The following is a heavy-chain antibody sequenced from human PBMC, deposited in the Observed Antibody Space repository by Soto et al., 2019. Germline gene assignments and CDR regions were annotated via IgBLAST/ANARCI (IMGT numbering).Heavy chain of an antibody. CDR1: GGTFSSYA. V-gene: IGHV1-69*13. CDR3: ARDKSGPQNWFDP. J-gene: IGHJ5*02. Sequence: SVKVSCKASGGTFSSYAISWVRQAPGQGLEWMGGIIPIFGTANYAQKFQGRVTITADESTSTAYMELSSLRSEDTAVYYCARDKSGPQNWFDPWGQGTLVTVSS. D-gene: IGHD2-15*01. CDR2: IIPIFGTA.